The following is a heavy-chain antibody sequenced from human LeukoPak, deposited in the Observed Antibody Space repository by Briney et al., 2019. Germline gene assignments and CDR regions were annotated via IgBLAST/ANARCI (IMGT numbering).Heavy chain of an antibody. CDR1: GFTFSSYG. Sequence: GGSLRLSCAASGFTFSSYGMHWVRQAPGKGLEWVAVISYDGSNKYYADSVKGRFTISRDNSKNTLYLQMNSLRAEDTAVYYCAKDGSRYFDYWGQGTLVTVSS. J-gene: IGHJ4*02. CDR2: ISYDGSNK. V-gene: IGHV3-30*18. CDR3: AKDGSRYFDY.